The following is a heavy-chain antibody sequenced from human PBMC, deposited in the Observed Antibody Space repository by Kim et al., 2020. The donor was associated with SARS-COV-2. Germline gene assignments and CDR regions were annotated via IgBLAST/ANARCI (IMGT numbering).Heavy chain of an antibody. J-gene: IGHJ6*02. CDR1: GYTFTSYD. Sequence: ASVKVSCKASGYTFTSYDINWVRQATGQGLEWMGWMNPNSGNTGYAQKFQGRVTMTRNTSISTAYMELSSLRSEDTAVYYCARDDSSGWYKGFYFYYYYGMDVWGQGTTVTVSS. CDR3: ARDDSSGWYKGFYFYYYYGMDV. V-gene: IGHV1-8*01. CDR2: MNPNSGNT. D-gene: IGHD6-19*01.